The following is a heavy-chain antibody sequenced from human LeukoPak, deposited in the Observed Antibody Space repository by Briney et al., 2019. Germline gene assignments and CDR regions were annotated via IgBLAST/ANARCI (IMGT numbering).Heavy chain of an antibody. CDR1: DYSISSGYY. V-gene: IGHV4-38-2*02. CDR3: ARRGYSSSSGAFDI. D-gene: IGHD6-6*01. J-gene: IGHJ3*02. CDR2: IYYSGST. Sequence: PSETLSLTCTVSDYSISSGYYWGWIRQPPGKGLEWIGSIYYSGSTYYNPSLKSRVTISVDTSKNQFSLKLSSVTAADTAVYYCARRGYSSSSGAFDIWGQGTMVTVSS.